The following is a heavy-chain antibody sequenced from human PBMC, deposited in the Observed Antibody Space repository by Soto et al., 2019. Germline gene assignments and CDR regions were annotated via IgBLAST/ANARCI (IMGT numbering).Heavy chain of an antibody. D-gene: IGHD2-15*01. V-gene: IGHV3-48*02. CDR2: ISGSGSTI. Sequence: EVKLVESGGGLVQPGESLRLSCAAAGFTFSNFSMNWVRQAPGKGLEWVSFISGSGSTIYYADSLKGRFTISRDNAKNSLFLQMNSLRDEDTAVYYCARDGGYCSGGSCSNFDYWGQGTLSTVSS. J-gene: IGHJ4*02. CDR3: ARDGGYCSGGSCSNFDY. CDR1: GFTFSNFS.